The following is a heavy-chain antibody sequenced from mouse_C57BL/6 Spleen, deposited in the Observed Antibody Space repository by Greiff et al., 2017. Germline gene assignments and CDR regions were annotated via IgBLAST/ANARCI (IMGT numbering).Heavy chain of an antibody. Sequence: QVQLQQSGPELVKPGASVKISCKASGYAFSSSWMNWVKQRPGKGLEWIGRIYPGDGDTNYNGKFKGKATLTADKSSSTAYMQLSSLTSEDSAVYFWARPDGYYAMDYWGQGTSVTVSS. CDR2: IYPGDGDT. CDR1: GYAFSSSW. D-gene: IGHD2-3*01. J-gene: IGHJ4*01. V-gene: IGHV1-82*01. CDR3: ARPDGYYAMDY.